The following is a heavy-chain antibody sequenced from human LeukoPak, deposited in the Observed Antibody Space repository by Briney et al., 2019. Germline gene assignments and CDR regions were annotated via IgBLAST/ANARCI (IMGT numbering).Heavy chain of an antibody. J-gene: IGHJ4*02. CDR3: ARGLLPGSYNGGFDY. CDR2: MNPKSGNT. Sequence: ASEKVSCKASGYTFTSYDINWVRQVTGQGLEWMGWMNPKSGNTGYAQKFQGRVTMTRNTSISTAYMELSSLRSEDTAVYYCARGLLPGSYNGGFDYWGQGTLVTVSS. D-gene: IGHD3-10*01. CDR1: GYTFTSYD. V-gene: IGHV1-8*01.